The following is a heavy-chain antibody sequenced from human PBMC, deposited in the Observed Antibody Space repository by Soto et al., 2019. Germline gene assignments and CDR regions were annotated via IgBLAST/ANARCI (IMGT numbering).Heavy chain of an antibody. CDR2: IYWNDDK. CDR1: GFSLTTSGLG. D-gene: IGHD3-10*01. CDR3: AHRRGFGELLFDY. Sequence: QITLKESGPTLVKPTQTLTLTCTFSGFSLTTSGLGVGWIRQPPGKALEWLALIYWNDDKLYSPSLKSRLTITKDNSKNQVVLTMTNVDPVDAATYYCAHRRGFGELLFDYWGQGTLVTVSS. J-gene: IGHJ4*02. V-gene: IGHV2-5*01.